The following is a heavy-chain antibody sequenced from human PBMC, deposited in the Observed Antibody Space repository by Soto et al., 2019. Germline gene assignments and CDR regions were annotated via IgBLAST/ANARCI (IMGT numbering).Heavy chain of an antibody. CDR2: INAEGNT. V-gene: IGHV3-74*01. D-gene: IGHD2-21*02. Sequence: EAQLVESGGGLVQPGGSLRLSCAASGFNFSPYWMHWVRQTPGKGLVWVSRINAEGNTIYADSVKGRFTISRDNAKNKSYLQMTSLRAEDTAVYFCARGSNTAFDPWGQGTLVTVSS. CDR1: GFNFSPYW. CDR3: ARGSNTAFDP. J-gene: IGHJ5*02.